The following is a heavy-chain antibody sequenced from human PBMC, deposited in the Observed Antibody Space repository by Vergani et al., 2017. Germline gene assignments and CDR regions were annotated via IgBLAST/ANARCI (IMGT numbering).Heavy chain of an antibody. CDR3: ARGSVQWFGEFYYFDD. CDR2: IYTSGST. V-gene: IGHV4-61*02. J-gene: IGHJ4*02. D-gene: IGHD3-10*01. CDR1: GGSISSGSYY. Sequence: QVQLQESGPGLVKPSQTLSLTCTVSGGSISSGSYYWSWIRQPAGKGLEWIGRIYTSGSTNYNPSLKSRVTISVDTSKNQFSLKLSSVTAADTAVYYCARGSVQWFGEFYYFDDWSQGTLVTVSS.